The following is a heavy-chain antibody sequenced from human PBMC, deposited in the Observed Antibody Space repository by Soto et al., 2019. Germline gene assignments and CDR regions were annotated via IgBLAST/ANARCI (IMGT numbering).Heavy chain of an antibody. V-gene: IGHV3-23*01. J-gene: IGHJ1*01. D-gene: IGHD6-19*01. CDR1: GFTFSSYA. CDR3: AISGYSSGWYGYFQH. CDR2: ISGSGCST. Sequence: PGGSLRLSCAASGFTFSSYAMSWVRQAPGKGLEWVSAISGSGCSTYYADSVKGRFTISRDNSKNTLYLQMNSLRAEDTAVYYCAISGYSSGWYGYFQHWGQGTLVTDSS.